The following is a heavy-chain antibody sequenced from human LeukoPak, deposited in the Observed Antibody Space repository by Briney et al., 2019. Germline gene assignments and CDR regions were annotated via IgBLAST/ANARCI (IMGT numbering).Heavy chain of an antibody. CDR2: IYWDDDK. D-gene: IGHD3-22*01. CDR3: ARLYDSSGYFGVDY. CDR1: GFSLSTSGVG. Sequence: SGPTLVNPTQTLTLTCTFSGFSLSTSGVGVGWIRQPPGKALEWLALIYWDDDKRDSPSLKSRLTIIKDTSKNQVVLTMTNMDPVDTATYYCARLYDSSGYFGVDYWGQGALVTVSS. V-gene: IGHV2-5*02. J-gene: IGHJ4*02.